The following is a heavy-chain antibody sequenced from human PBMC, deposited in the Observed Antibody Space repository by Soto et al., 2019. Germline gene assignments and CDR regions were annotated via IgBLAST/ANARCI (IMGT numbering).Heavy chain of an antibody. CDR3: ARLIGDSWLDS. D-gene: IGHD2-8*01. Sequence: QVQLQQSGPRLVKPSQTLSLTCAISGDSVSSNSATWDWIRQSPSRGLEWLGRTYYRSKWYTDYEVSVKGLITIIPDTANIHLSLQLDSVTPDDTAVYYCARLIGDSWLDSWGQGTLVTVSS. CDR1: GDSVSSNSAT. J-gene: IGHJ5*01. CDR2: TYYRSKWYT. V-gene: IGHV6-1*01.